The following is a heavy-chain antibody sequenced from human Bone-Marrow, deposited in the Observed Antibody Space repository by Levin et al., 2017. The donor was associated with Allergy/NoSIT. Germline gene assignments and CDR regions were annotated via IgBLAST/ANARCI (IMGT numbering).Heavy chain of an antibody. V-gene: IGHV3-33*01. CDR1: GFTFSSYG. J-gene: IGHJ4*02. CDR3: ARDPTTVTHPYFDY. D-gene: IGHD4-11*01. CDR2: IWYDGSNK. Sequence: GGSLRLSCAASGFTFSSYGMHWVRQAPGKGLEWVAVIWYDGSNKYYADSVKGRFTISRDNSKNTLYLQMNSLRAEDTAVYYCARDPTTVTHPYFDYWGQGTLVTVSS.